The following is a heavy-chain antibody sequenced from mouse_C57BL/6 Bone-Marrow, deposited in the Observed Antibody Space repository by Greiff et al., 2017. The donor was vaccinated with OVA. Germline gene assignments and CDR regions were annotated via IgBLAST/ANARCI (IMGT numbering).Heavy chain of an antibody. CDR3: ARLGRGWYFDV. CDR1: GFTSSDYG. CDR2: ISSGSSTI. Sequence: EVKLVESGGGLVKPGGSLKLSCAASGFTSSDYGMHWVRQAPEKGLEWVAYISSGSSTIYYADTVKGRFTISRDNAKNTLFLQMTSLRSEDTAMYYCARLGRGWYFDVWGTGTTVTVSS. D-gene: IGHD4-1*01. V-gene: IGHV5-17*01. J-gene: IGHJ1*03.